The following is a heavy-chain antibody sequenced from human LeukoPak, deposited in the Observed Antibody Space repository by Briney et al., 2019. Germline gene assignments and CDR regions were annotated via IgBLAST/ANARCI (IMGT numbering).Heavy chain of an antibody. CDR1: GGSFSGYY. J-gene: IGHJ4*02. D-gene: IGHD4-17*01. V-gene: IGHV4-34*01. Sequence: SETLSLTCAVYGGSFSGYYWSWIRQPPGKGLEWIGEVTHSGITNYNPSLKSRVTISEDTSKSQFSLKLSSVTAADTAVYYCARIYGDYSDFAYWGQGSPVTVSS. CDR3: ARIYGDYSDFAY. CDR2: VTHSGIT.